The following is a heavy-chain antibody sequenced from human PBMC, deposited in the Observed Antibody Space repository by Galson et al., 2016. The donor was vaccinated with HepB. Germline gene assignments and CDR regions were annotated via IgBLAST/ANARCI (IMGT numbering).Heavy chain of an antibody. CDR1: GFTLSGLA. CDR2: MKSKTGDYAT. CDR3: GELPDLIGYRATRGDFNY. D-gene: IGHD3-10*01. J-gene: IGHJ4*02. V-gene: IGHV3-73*01. Sequence: SLRLSCAASGFTLSGLAVHWVRQAPGKGLEWVGRMKSKTGDYATAYSTSVKGRFTISRDDSKNTAYLQMNSLKTEDTAMYYCGELPDLIGYRATRGDFNYWGQGTQVTVSS.